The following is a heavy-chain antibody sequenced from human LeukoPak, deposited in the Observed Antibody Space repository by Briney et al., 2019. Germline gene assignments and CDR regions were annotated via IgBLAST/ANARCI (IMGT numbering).Heavy chain of an antibody. CDR2: IIPMFGTP. V-gene: IGHV1-69*05. CDR1: GGTFSSYS. J-gene: IGHJ4*02. CDR3: ARGGGTVGATE. Sequence: SVKVSCKASGGTFSSYSINWVRQAPGQGLEWVGRIIPMFGTPNYAQKFQGRVTITTDESTSTAYMELSSLRSEDTAVYYCARGGGTVGATEWGQGTLVTVSS. D-gene: IGHD1-26*01.